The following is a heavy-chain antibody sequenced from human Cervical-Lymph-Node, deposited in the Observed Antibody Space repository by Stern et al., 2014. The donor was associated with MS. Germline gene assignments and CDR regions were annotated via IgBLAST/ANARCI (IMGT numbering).Heavy chain of an antibody. CDR1: EFTFRSYS. CDR3: ARGPGTTLAFDL. Sequence: EVQLVESGGGLVQPGGSLRLSCAASEFTFRSYSMNWVRQAPGKGLAWVSHLRSRNNIIYYADSVKGRFTISRDNAKNSLYLQMNSLRDEDTAVYYCARGPGTTLAFDLWGQGTLVTVSS. CDR2: LRSRNNII. D-gene: IGHD3-10*01. V-gene: IGHV3-48*02. J-gene: IGHJ4*02.